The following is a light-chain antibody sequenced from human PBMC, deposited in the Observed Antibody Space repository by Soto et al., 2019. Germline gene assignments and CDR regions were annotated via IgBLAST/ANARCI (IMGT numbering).Light chain of an antibody. CDR1: SSDVGGYNY. J-gene: IGLJ3*02. V-gene: IGLV2-14*01. CDR3: SSYTSIDPRV. CDR2: EVS. Sequence: QSALTQPASVSGSPGQSITISCTGSSSDVGGYNYVSWYQQHPGKAPKLIIYEVSYRPSGVSDRFSGSKSGNTASLTISGLQAEDEADYYCSSYTSIDPRVFGGGTKLTVL.